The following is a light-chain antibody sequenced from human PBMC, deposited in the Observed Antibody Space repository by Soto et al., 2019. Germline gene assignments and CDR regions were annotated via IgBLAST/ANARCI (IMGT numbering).Light chain of an antibody. CDR2: EVV. CDR3: QVWDSSSDHVV. J-gene: IGLJ2*01. CDR1: KNDIGVYDF. Sequence: QSALTQPPSASGSPGQSVTISCTGTKNDIGVYDFVSWYQHHPGKAPRLIIYEVVQRPSGVPDRFSGSKSGNTATLTISSVEAGDEADYYCQVWDSSSDHVVFGGGTKLTVL. V-gene: IGLV2-8*01.